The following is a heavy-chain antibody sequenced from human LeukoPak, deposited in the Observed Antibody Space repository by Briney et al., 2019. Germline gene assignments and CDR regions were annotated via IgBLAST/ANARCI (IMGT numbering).Heavy chain of an antibody. CDR2: IRSKAYGGTT. CDR3: TRTYSSSWFGDY. Sequence: GGSLRLSCTASGFTFGDYAVSWFRQAPGKGLEWVGFIRSKAYGGTTEYAASVKVRFTISRDDSKSIPYLQMNSLKTEDTAVYYCTRTYSSSWFGDYWGQGTLVTVSS. D-gene: IGHD6-13*01. J-gene: IGHJ4*02. V-gene: IGHV3-49*03. CDR1: GFTFGDYA.